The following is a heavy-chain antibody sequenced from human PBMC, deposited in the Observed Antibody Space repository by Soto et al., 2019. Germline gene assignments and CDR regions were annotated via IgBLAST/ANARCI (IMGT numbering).Heavy chain of an antibody. CDR1: GGSVTSYY. Sequence: SETLSLTCSISGGSVTSYYWSWIRQPAGKGLEWIGRIYADGGTTYNPSLKGRVAMSVASSKNQFSLQLNSVTPEDTAVYYCARGPPLGYSYGPADAFDIRGQGTMVTVSS. J-gene: IGHJ3*02. CDR3: ARGPPLGYSYGPADAFDI. D-gene: IGHD5-18*01. CDR2: IYADGGT. V-gene: IGHV4-4*07.